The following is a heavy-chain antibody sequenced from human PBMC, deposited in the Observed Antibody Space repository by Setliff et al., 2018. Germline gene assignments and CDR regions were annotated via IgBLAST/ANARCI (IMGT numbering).Heavy chain of an antibody. D-gene: IGHD3-22*01. V-gene: IGHV4-59*01. CDR1: GDSINPYY. CDR3: ARYRNYFDSSGQTQYYLDY. J-gene: IGHJ4*02. CDR2: IYYSGAT. Sequence: PSETLSLTCSVSGDSINPYYWTWIRQPPGKGLEWIGFIYYSGATTYNPSLKSRVTISVDTSKNQFSLNLNSVTAADTAVYYCARYRNYFDSSGQTQYYLDYWGQGTLVTVS.